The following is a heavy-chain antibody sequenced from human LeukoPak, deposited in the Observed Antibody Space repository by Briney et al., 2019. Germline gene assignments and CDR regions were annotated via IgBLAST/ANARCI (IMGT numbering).Heavy chain of an antibody. CDR2: ISSGSTYT. CDR1: GFTFTDHY. CDR3: ARSLPYDNRNPHFDY. D-gene: IGHD3-22*01. J-gene: IGHJ4*02. V-gene: IGHV3-11*03. Sequence: PGGSLRLSCAASGFTFTDHYMSWIRQAPGKGLEWVSYISSGSTYTNYADSVKGRFTISRDNAKNSLYLQMNSLRAEDTAVYYCARSLPYDNRNPHFDYWGQGTLVTVSS.